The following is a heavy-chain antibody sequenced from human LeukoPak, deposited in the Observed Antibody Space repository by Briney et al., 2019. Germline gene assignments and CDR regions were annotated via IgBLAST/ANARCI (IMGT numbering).Heavy chain of an antibody. J-gene: IGHJ4*02. CDR1: GFTFSSYW. V-gene: IGHV3-74*01. CDR2: INSDWSIT. CDR3: ARGDDNYFDY. D-gene: IGHD2-21*02. Sequence: GSLRLSCAASGFTFSSYWMFWVRQAPGKGPVWVSRINSDWSITNYADSVKGRFTISRDNAKNTLYLQMNSLRAEDTAVYYCARGDDNYFDYWGQGTLVTVSS.